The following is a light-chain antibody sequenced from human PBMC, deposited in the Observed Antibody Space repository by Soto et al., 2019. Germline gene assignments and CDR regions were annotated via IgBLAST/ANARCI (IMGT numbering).Light chain of an antibody. CDR2: DVS. CDR3: SSYTSGSSLVV. V-gene: IGLV2-14*01. Sequence: QSVLTQPASVSGSPRQSITISCTGTSSDVGGYNYVSWYQQHPGKAHKLMIYDVSNRPSGVSKPLYGSKSGNTASLTISGLRAEDEADDNCSSYTSGSSLVVFGGGTKLTVL. CDR1: SSDVGGYNY. J-gene: IGLJ2*01.